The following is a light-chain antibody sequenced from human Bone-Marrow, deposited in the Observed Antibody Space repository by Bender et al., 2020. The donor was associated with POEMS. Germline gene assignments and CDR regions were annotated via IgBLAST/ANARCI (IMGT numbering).Light chain of an antibody. CDR3: CSYVDGNTFL. CDR2: DVS. V-gene: IGLV2-11*01. J-gene: IGLJ1*01. CDR1: SSDVGGYNY. Sequence: QSALTQPRSVSGSPGQSVTISCTGTSSDVGGYNYVSWYQQHPGKAPKLMIYDVSERRPSGVPDRFSGSKSGNTASLTISGLQAEDEADYYCCSYVDGNTFLFGTGTKVTVL.